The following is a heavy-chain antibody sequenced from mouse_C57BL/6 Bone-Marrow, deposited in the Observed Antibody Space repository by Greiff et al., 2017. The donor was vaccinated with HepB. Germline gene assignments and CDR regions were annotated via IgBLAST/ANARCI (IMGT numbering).Heavy chain of an antibody. D-gene: IGHD1-1*01. CDR2: ISGGGGNT. CDR1: GFTFSSYT. J-gene: IGHJ1*03. CDR3: ARDYYGSSYPYWYFDV. Sequence: EVKLMESGGGLVKPGGSLKLSCAASGFTFSSYTMSWVRQTPEKRLEWVATISGGGGNTYYPDSVKGRFTISRDNAKNTLYLQMSSLRSEDTALYYCARDYYGSSYPYWYFDVWGTGTTVTVSS. V-gene: IGHV5-9*01.